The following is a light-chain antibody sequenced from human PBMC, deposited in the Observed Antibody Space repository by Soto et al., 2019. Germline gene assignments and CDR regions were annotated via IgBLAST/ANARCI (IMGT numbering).Light chain of an antibody. J-gene: IGKJ2*01. Sequence: IVMTQSPATLPVSPGERATLSCRARQSVSSNLAWYQQKPGQAPRLLIYGASTRATGIPARFSGSGSGTEFTLTISSLQSEDFAVYYCQQYNNWPLYTFGQGTKVDIK. V-gene: IGKV3-15*01. CDR3: QQYNNWPLYT. CDR2: GAS. CDR1: QSVSSN.